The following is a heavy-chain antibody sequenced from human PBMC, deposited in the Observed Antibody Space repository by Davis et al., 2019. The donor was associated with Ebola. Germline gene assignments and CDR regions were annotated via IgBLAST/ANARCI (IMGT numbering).Heavy chain of an antibody. V-gene: IGHV1-18*04. D-gene: IGHD5-24*01. J-gene: IGHJ6*03. Sequence: ASVTVSCKASGYTFTSYGISWVRQAPGQGLEWMGWISAYNGNTNYAQKLQGRVTMTTDTSTSTAYMELRSLRSDDTAVYYCARDGYMNYYYYYMDVWGKGTTVTVSS. CDR2: ISAYNGNT. CDR3: ARDGYMNYYYYYMDV. CDR1: GYTFTSYG.